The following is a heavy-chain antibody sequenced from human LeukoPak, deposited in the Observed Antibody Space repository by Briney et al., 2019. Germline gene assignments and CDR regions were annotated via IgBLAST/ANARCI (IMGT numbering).Heavy chain of an antibody. V-gene: IGHV3-48*02. CDR3: ARDRGYSNYYDH. CDR2: ISKTSNTR. J-gene: IGHJ4*02. CDR1: GFTFSSHS. D-gene: IGHD4-11*01. Sequence: GGSLRLSCAASGFTFSSHSMNWVRQAPGKGLEWVSYISKTSNTRDYADSVKGRFTISRDNAKNSLYLQMNSLRDEDTAVYYCARDRGYSNYYDHWGQGTLVTVSS.